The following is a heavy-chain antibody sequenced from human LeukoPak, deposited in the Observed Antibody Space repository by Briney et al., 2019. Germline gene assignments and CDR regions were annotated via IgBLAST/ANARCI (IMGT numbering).Heavy chain of an antibody. D-gene: IGHD3-3*01. Sequence: SQTLSLTCAVSGAFVNTGTYFWTWVRQPAGKALEWIGRFHTSEGTHYNPSLESRVTISVDTSKNHFSLEMTSVTAADTAVYYCASTVFGVTYNWLDPWGQGTLVTVSS. CDR1: GAFVNTGTYF. CDR2: FHTSEGT. CDR3: ASTVFGVTYNWLDP. V-gene: IGHV4-61*02. J-gene: IGHJ5*02.